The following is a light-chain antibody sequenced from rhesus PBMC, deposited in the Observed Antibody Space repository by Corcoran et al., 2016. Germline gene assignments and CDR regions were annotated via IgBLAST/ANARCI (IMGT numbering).Light chain of an antibody. CDR1: ENVNNY. V-gene: IGKV1-74*01. J-gene: IGKJ3*01. CDR3: QHGYGTPFT. Sequence: DIQTTQSPSSLSASVGDRVTITCRASENVNNYLNWFQQKPGKAPKLLSYKASTLQSGVPSRFSGSGSGTAYTFTISSLQPEDVATYYCQHGYGTPFTFGPGTKLDIK. CDR2: KAS.